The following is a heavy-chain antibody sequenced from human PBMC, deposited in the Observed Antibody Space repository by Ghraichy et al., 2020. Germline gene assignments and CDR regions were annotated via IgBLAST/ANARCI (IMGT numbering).Heavy chain of an antibody. CDR2: IKTDGSTT. D-gene: IGHD3-10*01. CDR1: GLTFSSYW. J-gene: IGHJ4*02. CDR3: STSPRAYRGNY. V-gene: IGHV3-74*01. Sequence: GGSLRLSCAASGLTFSSYWMHWVRLAPGKGLEWVSHIKTDGSTTNYADSVRGRFTISRDNAKNTLYLQMNSLRADDTAVYYCSTSPRAYRGNYWGQGTLVTVSS.